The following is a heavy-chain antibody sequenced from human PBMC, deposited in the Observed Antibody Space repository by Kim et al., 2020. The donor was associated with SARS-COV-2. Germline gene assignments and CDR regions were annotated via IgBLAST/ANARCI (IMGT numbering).Heavy chain of an antibody. D-gene: IGHD3-22*01. J-gene: IGHJ4*02. Sequence: SETLSLTCTVSGGSISSYYWSWIRQPPGKGLEWIGYIYYSGSTNYNPSLKSRVTISVDTSKNQFSLKLSSVTAADTAVYYCARDVNSYYDSSGGYDYWGQGTPVTVSS. CDR1: GGSISSYY. V-gene: IGHV4-59*01. CDR2: IYYSGST. CDR3: ARDVNSYYDSSGGYDY.